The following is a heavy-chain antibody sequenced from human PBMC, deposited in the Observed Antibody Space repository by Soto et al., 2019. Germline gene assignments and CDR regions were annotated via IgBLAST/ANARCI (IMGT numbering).Heavy chain of an antibody. CDR2: INGSGGST. D-gene: IGHD2-15*01. CDR1: GFTFSRYA. CDR3: AIVILVVVAAMSFQH. V-gene: IGHV3-23*01. Sequence: GSLRLSCAASGFTFSRYAMSWVRQAPGKGLAWVSAINGSGGSTYYADSVKGRFTISRDNTKNTLYLQMISPRAADTAVYYFAIVILVVVAAMSFQHWGQGTLVTVSS. J-gene: IGHJ1*01.